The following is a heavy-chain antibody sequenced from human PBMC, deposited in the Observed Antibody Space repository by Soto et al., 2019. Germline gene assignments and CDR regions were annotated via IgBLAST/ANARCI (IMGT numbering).Heavy chain of an antibody. CDR2: INHSGST. J-gene: IGHJ6*02. Sequence: SETLSLTCAVYGGSFSGYYWSWIRQPPGKGLEWIGEINHSGSTNYNPSLKSRVTMSGDTSXXQFSLKLSSVTAAXXAVYYCXRXXSYGMDVRGQGTTVTVSSGKATSGESLKISCKGSGSRLYYYYYGMDVWGQGTTVTVSS. CDR1: GGSFSGYY. D-gene: IGHD3-10*01. CDR3: XRXXSYGMDVRGQGTTVTVSSGKATSGESLKISCKGSGSRLYYYYYGMDV. V-gene: IGHV4-34*01.